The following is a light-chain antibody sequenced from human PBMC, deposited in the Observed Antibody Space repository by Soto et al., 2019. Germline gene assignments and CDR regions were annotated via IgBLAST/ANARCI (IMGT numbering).Light chain of an antibody. CDR3: CSYAGSNTHVF. CDR2: EGT. V-gene: IGLV2-23*01. CDR1: SNDVGSYNL. J-gene: IGLJ2*01. Sequence: QSALTQPASVSGSPGQSITISCTGTSNDVGSYNLVSWYQQHPGKAPKVMIYEGTKRPSGVSNRFSGSKSGNTASLTISGLQAEDEADYYCCSYAGSNTHVFFGGGTKLTVL.